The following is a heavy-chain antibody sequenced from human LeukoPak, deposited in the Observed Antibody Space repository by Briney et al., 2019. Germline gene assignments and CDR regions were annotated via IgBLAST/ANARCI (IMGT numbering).Heavy chain of an antibody. V-gene: IGHV4-38-2*02. D-gene: IGHD3-9*01. CDR2: IYHSGST. Sequence: PSETLSLTCTVSGYSISSGYYWGWIRQPPGKGLEWIGSIYHSGSTYYNPSLKSRVTISVDTSKNQFSLKLSSVTAADTAVYYCARGRYFDWLPMGYNWFDPWGQGTLVTVSS. CDR1: GYSISSGYY. CDR3: ARGRYFDWLPMGYNWFDP. J-gene: IGHJ5*02.